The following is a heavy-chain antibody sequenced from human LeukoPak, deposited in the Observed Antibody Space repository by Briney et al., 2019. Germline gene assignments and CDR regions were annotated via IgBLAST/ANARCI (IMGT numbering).Heavy chain of an antibody. CDR2: FDPEDGET. CDR3: ATVGATGLFFSGGYYYGMDV. D-gene: IGHD1-26*01. J-gene: IGHJ6*02. V-gene: IGHV1-24*01. CDR1: GYTLTELS. Sequence: GASVKVSCKVSGYTLTELSMHWVRQAPGKGLEWMGGFDPEDGETIYAQKFQGRVTMTEDTSTDTAYMELSSLRSEDTAVYYCATVGATGLFFSGGYYYGMDVWGQGTTVTVSS.